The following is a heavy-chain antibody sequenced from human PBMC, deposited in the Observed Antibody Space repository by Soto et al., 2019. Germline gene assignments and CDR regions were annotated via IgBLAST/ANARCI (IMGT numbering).Heavy chain of an antibody. V-gene: IGHV4-31*03. CDR3: ARINRITMVRGFIGILAY. J-gene: IGHJ4*02. CDR2: IYYSGST. Sequence: QVQLQESGPGLVKPSQTLSLTCTVSGGSISSGGYYWSWIRQHPGKGLEWIGYIYYSGSTYYNPSLHSRVTISVDTSKNQFSLKLISVNAADTAVYYCARINRITMVRGFIGILAYGGPGTLVTVSS. D-gene: IGHD3-10*01. CDR1: GGSISSGGYY.